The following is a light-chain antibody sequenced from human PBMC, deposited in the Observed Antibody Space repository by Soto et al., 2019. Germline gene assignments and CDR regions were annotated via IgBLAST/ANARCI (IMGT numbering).Light chain of an antibody. CDR3: QQYGSSPRT. Sequence: EIEMTQSPATLSLAPGDRVTLSCRASESVSTNLAWYQQKAGQAPRLLIYGASTRATGIPARFSGSGSGTEFTLIISRLEPEDFAVYYCQQYGSSPRTFGQGTKVDIK. CDR1: ESVSTN. CDR2: GAS. J-gene: IGKJ1*01. V-gene: IGKV3-15*01.